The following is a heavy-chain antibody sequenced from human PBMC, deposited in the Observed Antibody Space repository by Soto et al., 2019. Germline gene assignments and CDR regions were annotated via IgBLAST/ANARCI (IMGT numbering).Heavy chain of an antibody. CDR2: INGSSSTM. J-gene: IGHJ5*02. CDR1: GFTFGIYS. D-gene: IGHD2-15*01. Sequence: VQLVESGGGLVQRGGSLRLSCAASGFTFGIYSMNWVRQAPGKGLEWISYINGSSSTMYYADSVKGRFIISRDNADNSLYLLMNSLRDADTAVYYCARGDRFRCSGDRCFSDGLFLSWGQGTLVTVSS. V-gene: IGHV3-48*02. CDR3: ARGDRFRCSGDRCFSDGLFLS.